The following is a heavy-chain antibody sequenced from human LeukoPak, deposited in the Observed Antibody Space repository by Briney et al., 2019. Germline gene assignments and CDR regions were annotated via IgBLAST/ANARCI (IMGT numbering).Heavy chain of an antibody. CDR2: IWYDGSNK. D-gene: IGHD2-21*02. CDR3: ARSRGGDPTSVYYYGMDV. CDR1: GFTFSSYG. J-gene: IGHJ6*02. V-gene: IGHV3-33*01. Sequence: GSLLLSCAASGFTFSSYGMHWVRPAPGKGLEGVAGIWYDGSNKYYADSVKGRFTISRDNSKNTLYLQMNSLRAEDTAVYYCARSRGGDPTSVYYYGMDVWGQGTTVTVSS.